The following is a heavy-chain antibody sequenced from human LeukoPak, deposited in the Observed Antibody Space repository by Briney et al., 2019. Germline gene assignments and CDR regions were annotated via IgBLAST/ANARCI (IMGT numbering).Heavy chain of an antibody. J-gene: IGHJ3*02. Sequence: PWETLSLTCTVSGGSISSSSYYWGWIRKPPGEGLEWIGSIYYSGSTYYNPSLKSRVTISVDTSKNQFSLKLSSVTVADTAVYYCARAIVVANDAFDIWGQGTMVTVSS. CDR1: GGSISSSSYY. CDR3: ARAIVVANDAFDI. V-gene: IGHV4-39*01. CDR2: IYYSGST. D-gene: IGHD3-22*01.